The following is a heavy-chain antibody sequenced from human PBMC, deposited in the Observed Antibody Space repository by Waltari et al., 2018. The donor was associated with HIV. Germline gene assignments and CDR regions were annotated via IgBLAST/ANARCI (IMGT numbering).Heavy chain of an antibody. V-gene: IGHV4-39*01. CDR2: IYYSVSP. J-gene: IGHJ5*02. Sequence: QLQLQESGPGLVKPSETLSLTCTVSGGSISSSSYYWGWIRQPPGKGLEWIGSIYYSVSPYYNPSLKSRVTISVDTSKNQFSLKRSSVTAADTAVYYCARQDGYNPQNWFDPWGQGTLVTVSS. CDR1: GGSISSSSYY. D-gene: IGHD5-12*01. CDR3: ARQDGYNPQNWFDP.